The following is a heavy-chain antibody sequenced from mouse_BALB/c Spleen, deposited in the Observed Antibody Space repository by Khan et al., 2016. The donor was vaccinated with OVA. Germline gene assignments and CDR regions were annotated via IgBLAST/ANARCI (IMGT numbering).Heavy chain of an antibody. CDR1: GYTFTSYC. V-gene: IGHV1-76*01. Sequence: QVQLKESGAELVRPGASVKLSCKTSGYTFTSYCIHWVKQRSGQGLEWMARIYPETGNTYYNEKVKGRTTLTADTSSSTAYMQFSSLTSEDSAAYFCARGVDWYYFDYWGQGTTLTVSS. CDR2: IYPETGNT. CDR3: ARGVDWYYFDY. J-gene: IGHJ2*01. D-gene: IGHD1-3*01.